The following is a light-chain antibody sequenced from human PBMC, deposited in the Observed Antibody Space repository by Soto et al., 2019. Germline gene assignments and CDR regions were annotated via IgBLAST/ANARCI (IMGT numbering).Light chain of an antibody. Sequence: EIVMTQSPATLSVSPWERATLSCRASQSVSSNLAWYQQKPGQAPRLLIYGASTRATGIPARFSGSGSGTEFTLTINSLEPDDFAVYYCQQRDSWPITFGQGTRLEIK. V-gene: IGKV3-15*01. CDR1: QSVSSN. CDR3: QQRDSWPIT. J-gene: IGKJ5*01. CDR2: GAS.